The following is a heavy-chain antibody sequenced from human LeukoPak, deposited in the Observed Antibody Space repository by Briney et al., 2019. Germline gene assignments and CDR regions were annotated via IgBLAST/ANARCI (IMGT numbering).Heavy chain of an antibody. V-gene: IGHV3-53*01. Sequence: PGGSLRLSCAASGFTFSSYAMCWVRQAPGKGLEWVSVIYSGGSTYYADSVKGRFTISRDNSKNTLYLQMNSLRAEDTAVYYCASNSGGHYYYGMDVWGQGTTVTVSS. CDR1: GFTFSSYA. CDR2: IYSGGST. J-gene: IGHJ6*02. D-gene: IGHD2-21*01. CDR3: ASNSGGHYYYGMDV.